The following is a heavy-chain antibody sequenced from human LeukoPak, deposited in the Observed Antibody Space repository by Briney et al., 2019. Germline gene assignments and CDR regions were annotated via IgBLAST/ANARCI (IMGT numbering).Heavy chain of an antibody. CDR2: IIPIFGTA. D-gene: IGHD6-13*01. Sequence: SVKVSCKASGGTFISYAISWVRQAPGQGLEWMGGIIPIFGTANYAQKFQGRVTITADESTSTAYMELSSLRSGDTAVYYCARVPAAGVQQSGYYYAMDVWGQGTTVTVSS. CDR1: GGTFISYA. V-gene: IGHV1-69*13. J-gene: IGHJ6*02. CDR3: ARVPAAGVQQSGYYYAMDV.